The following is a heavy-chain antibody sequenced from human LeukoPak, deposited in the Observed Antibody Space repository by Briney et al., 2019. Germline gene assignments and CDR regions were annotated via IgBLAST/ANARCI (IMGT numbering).Heavy chain of an antibody. D-gene: IGHD6-19*01. CDR3: AKGGVSGWFYFDF. V-gene: IGHV3-23*01. CDR1: GFTFSNYA. Sequence: GGSLRLSCAASGFTFSNYAMTWVRQAPGKGLERVSTIGGSGVSIYYADSVKGRFTISRDNSRNTVYLQTDSLRAEDTALYYCAKGGVSGWFYFDFWGQGTLVTVSS. J-gene: IGHJ4*02. CDR2: IGGSGVSI.